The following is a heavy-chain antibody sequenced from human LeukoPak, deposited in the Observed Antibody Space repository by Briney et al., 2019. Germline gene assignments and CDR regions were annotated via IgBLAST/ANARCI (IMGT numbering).Heavy chain of an antibody. CDR2: IYHSGST. CDR1: GYSISSGYY. V-gene: IGHV4-38-2*02. D-gene: IGHD6-19*01. J-gene: IGHJ4*02. Sequence: PSETLSLTCTVSGYSISSGYYWGWIRQPPGKGLEWIGSIYHSGSTYYNPSLRSRVTISVGASKNQFSLKLSSVTAADTAVYYCARMASGWSDYFDYWGQGTLVTVSS. CDR3: ARMASGWSDYFDY.